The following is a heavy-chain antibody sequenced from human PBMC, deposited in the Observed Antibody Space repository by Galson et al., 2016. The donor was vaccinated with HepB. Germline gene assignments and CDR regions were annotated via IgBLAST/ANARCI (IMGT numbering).Heavy chain of an antibody. CDR2: INPNSGNT. V-gene: IGHV1-2*02. CDR1: GYTFTDYY. J-gene: IGHJ4*02. D-gene: IGHD6-6*01. Sequence: SVKVSCKASGYTFTDYYIHWVRQAPGQGLEWMGWINPNSGNTKYTQKIQGRVTMTRDTSITTAYMELSRLRSNDTAVYYCAAARRIRAGVSPFDYWGQGTLITVSS. CDR3: AAARRIRAGVSPFDY.